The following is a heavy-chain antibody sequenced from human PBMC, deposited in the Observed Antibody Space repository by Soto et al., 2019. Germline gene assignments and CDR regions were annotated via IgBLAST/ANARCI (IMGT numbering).Heavy chain of an antibody. J-gene: IGHJ6*02. V-gene: IGHV3-33*01. CDR1: GFTFSSYG. CDR2: IWYDGSNK. CDR3: ARDMPGYGMDV. Sequence: GGSLRLSCAASGFTFSSYGMHWARQAPGKGLEWVAVIWYDGSNKYYADSVKGRFTISRDNSKNTLYLQMNSLRAEDTAVYYCARDMPGYGMDVWGQGTTVTVSS. D-gene: IGHD2-2*01.